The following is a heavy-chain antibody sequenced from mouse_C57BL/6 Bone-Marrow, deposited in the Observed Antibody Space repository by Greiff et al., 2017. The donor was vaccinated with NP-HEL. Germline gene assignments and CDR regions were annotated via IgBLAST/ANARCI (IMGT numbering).Heavy chain of an antibody. J-gene: IGHJ2*01. CDR2: ISSGGDYI. Sequence: EVKVVESGEGLVKPGGSLKLSCAASGFTFSSYAMSWVRQTPEKRLEWVAYISSGGDYIYYADTVKGRFTISRDNARNTLYLQMSSLKSEDTAMYYCTTRSPYFDYWGQGTTLTVSS. V-gene: IGHV5-9-1*02. CDR3: TTRSPYFDY. CDR1: GFTFSSYA.